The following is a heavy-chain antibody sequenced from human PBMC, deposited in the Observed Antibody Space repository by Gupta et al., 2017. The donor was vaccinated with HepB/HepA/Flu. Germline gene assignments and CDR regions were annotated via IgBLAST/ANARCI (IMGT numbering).Heavy chain of an antibody. CDR2: IKRKTDGGTA. CDR1: GFTFINTW. Sequence: EVQVVESGGDLAKPGGSLSLSCAASGFTFINTWMSWVRQAPGKGLEWVGRIKRKTDGGTADYSAPVKGRFTISRDDSKNTLYLQMNSLKVEDTGIYYCTTTGGSYWGQGTLVTVSS. D-gene: IGHD1-26*01. J-gene: IGHJ4*02. CDR3: TTTGGSY. V-gene: IGHV3-15*01.